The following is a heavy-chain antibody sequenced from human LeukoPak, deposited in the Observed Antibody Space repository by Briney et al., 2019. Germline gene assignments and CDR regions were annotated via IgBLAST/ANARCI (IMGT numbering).Heavy chain of an antibody. CDR3: ARRRGDGYSYGVRDAFDM. CDR1: GGSVSSGSYY. CDR2: IYYSGST. D-gene: IGHD5-18*01. Sequence: SETLSLTCTVSGGSVSSGSYYWSWIRQPPGKGLEWIGYIYYSGSTNYNPSLKSRVTISVDTSKNQFSLKLSSVTAADTAVFYCARRRGDGYSYGVRDAFDMWGQGTMVTVSS. J-gene: IGHJ3*02. V-gene: IGHV4-61*01.